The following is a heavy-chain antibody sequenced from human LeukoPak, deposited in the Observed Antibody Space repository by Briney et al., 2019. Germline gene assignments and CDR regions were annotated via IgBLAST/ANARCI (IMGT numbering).Heavy chain of an antibody. V-gene: IGHV1-2*02. Sequence: GASVKVSCKASGYSFTGYYIHWVRQAPGQGLEWMGWINPDSGVTNFAQTFQGRVTMTRDTSISTAYMEVSSLTSDDTAMYYCARGLRGSEEYWGQGTLVTVSS. CDR1: GYSFTGYY. J-gene: IGHJ4*02. CDR3: ARGLRGSEEY. CDR2: INPDSGVT. D-gene: IGHD3-10*01.